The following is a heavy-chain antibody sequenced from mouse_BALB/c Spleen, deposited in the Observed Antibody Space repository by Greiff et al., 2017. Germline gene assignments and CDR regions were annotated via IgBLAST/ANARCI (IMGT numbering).Heavy chain of an antibody. CDR3: ARDGPEGGYFDG. CDR1: GFTFSDFY. V-gene: IGHV7-1*02. Sequence: EVKLVESGGGLVQPGGSLRLSCATSGFTFSDFYMEWVRQPPGKRLEWIAASRNKANDYTTEYSASVKGRFIVSRDTSQSILYLQMNAPRAEDTAIYYCARDGPEGGYFDGWGAGSAVTVSS. CDR2: SRNKANDYTT. J-gene: IGHJ1*01.